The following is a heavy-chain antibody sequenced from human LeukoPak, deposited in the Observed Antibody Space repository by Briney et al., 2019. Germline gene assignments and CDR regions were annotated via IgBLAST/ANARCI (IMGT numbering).Heavy chain of an antibody. CDR3: ARDWGAGSYYYYAMDV. D-gene: IGHD1-26*01. Sequence: GGSLRLSCAASGISFSSYWMSWVRQAPGKGLEWVANIKRDGSETYYVDSVKGRFTIYRDNAKNSLYLQMNSLRAEDTAVYYCARDWGAGSYYYYAMDVWGQGTTVTVSS. CDR1: GISFSSYW. CDR2: IKRDGSET. V-gene: IGHV3-7*04. J-gene: IGHJ6*02.